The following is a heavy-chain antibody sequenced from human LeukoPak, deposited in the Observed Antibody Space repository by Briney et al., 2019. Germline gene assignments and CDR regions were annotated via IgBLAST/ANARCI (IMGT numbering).Heavy chain of an antibody. Sequence: GGSLRLSCAASGFSISTFEMNWVRQAPGKGLEWVSYISDSGSAIQHADSVRGRFAISRDNAKNSLYLEMHSLRVEDTAVYYCATKVAGTSHFSYWGQGTLVTVSS. CDR3: ATKVAGTSHFSY. J-gene: IGHJ4*02. CDR2: ISDSGSAI. D-gene: IGHD6-19*01. CDR1: GFSISTFE. V-gene: IGHV3-48*03.